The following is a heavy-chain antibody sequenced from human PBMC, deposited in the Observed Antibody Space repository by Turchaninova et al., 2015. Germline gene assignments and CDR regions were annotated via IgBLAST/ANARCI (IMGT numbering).Heavy chain of an antibody. J-gene: IGHJ5*02. CDR2: IDDERNYT. CDR3: TRGIPHDL. Sequence: DAQWVGSGVGLGGLGGSCALCGVGFVFRFSVYWVAGVRQAPGKGLGWIARIDDERNYTTYAGSGKGRFAVSRDNARNTLFLEMNSLGVEDTAVYYCTRGIPHDLWGRGTQVTVSS. CDR1: VFRFSVYW. D-gene: IGHD2-21*01. V-gene: IGHV3-74*01.